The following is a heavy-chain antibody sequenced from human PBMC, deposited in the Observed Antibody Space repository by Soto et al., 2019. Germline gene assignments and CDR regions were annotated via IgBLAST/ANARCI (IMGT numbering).Heavy chain of an antibody. CDR1: GFTFSDYY. D-gene: IGHD2-2*01. V-gene: IGHV3-11*01. J-gene: IGHJ6*03. Sequence: PGGSLRLSCEASGFTFSDYYMSWIRQAPGKGLEWVSYISTSGSTIYYADSVKGRFTISRDNAKNSLYLQMNSLRAEDTAVYYCARLRYCSSISCYEYYMDVWGKGTTVTVSS. CDR3: ARLRYCSSISCYEYYMDV. CDR2: ISTSGSTI.